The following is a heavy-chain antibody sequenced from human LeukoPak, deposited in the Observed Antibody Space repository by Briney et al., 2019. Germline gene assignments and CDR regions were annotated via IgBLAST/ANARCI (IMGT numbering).Heavy chain of an antibody. CDR2: ISGSGGRT. CDR1: GIILSNYG. J-gene: IGHJ4*03. V-gene: IGHV3-23*01. CDR3: AKRGVVIRVILVGFHKEAYYFDS. D-gene: IGHD3-22*01. Sequence: GGSLRLSCAVSGIILSNYGMSWVRQAPGKGLEWVAGISGSGGRTNYADSVKGRFTISRDNPKNTLYLQMNSLRAEDTAVYFCAKRGVVIRVILVGFHKEAYYFDSWGQGTTVTVSS.